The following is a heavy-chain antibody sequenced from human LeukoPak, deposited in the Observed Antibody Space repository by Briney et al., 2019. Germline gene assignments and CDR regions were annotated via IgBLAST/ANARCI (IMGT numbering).Heavy chain of an antibody. CDR3: ARDVRYDSSSIGY. D-gene: IGHD3-22*01. CDR2: IYHSGST. CDR1: GYSISSGYY. J-gene: IGHJ4*02. V-gene: IGHV4-38-2*02. Sequence: PSETLSLTCTVSGYSISSGYYWGWIRQPPGKGLEWIGSIYHSGSTYYNPSLKSRVTISVDTSKNQFSLKLSSVTAADTAVYYCARDVRYDSSSIGYWGQGTLVTVSS.